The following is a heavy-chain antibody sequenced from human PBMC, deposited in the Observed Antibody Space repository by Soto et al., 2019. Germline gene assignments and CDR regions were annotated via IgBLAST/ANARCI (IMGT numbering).Heavy chain of an antibody. Sequence: SETLSLTCTVSGGSISSCDYYRSWIRQPPGKGLKWIGYIYYSGSTYYNPSLKSRVTISVDTSKNQFSLKLSSVTAADTAVYYCAGGEEWLVPNFDYWGQGTLVTVSS. J-gene: IGHJ4*02. CDR1: GGSISSCDYY. D-gene: IGHD6-19*01. CDR2: IYYSGST. CDR3: AGGEEWLVPNFDY. V-gene: IGHV4-30-4*01.